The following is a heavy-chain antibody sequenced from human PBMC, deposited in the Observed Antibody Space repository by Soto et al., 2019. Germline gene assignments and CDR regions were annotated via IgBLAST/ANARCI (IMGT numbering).Heavy chain of an antibody. J-gene: IGHJ4*02. CDR1: GFTFSSYA. CDR2: ISGSGGST. V-gene: IGHV3-23*01. Sequence: GGSLRLSCAASGFTFSSYAMSWVRQALGKGLEWVSAISGSGGSTNYADSVKGRFTISRDNSKNTLYLQMNSLRAEDTAVYYCAKDWYFGSTIFGLMFDYWGQGTLVTVSS. D-gene: IGHD3-3*01. CDR3: AKDWYFGSTIFGLMFDY.